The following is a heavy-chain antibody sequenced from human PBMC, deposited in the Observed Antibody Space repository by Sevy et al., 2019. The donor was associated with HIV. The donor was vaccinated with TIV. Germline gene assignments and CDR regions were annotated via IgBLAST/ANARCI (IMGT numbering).Heavy chain of an antibody. CDR2: IYYSGST. D-gene: IGHD4-17*01. V-gene: IGHV4-61*01. Sequence: SETLSLTCTVSGGSVSSGSYYWSWIQQPPGKGVEWIGYIYYSGSTNYNPSLKSRVTISVDTSKNQFSLKLSSVTAADTAVYYCARTFDYGGNSESPYYFDYWGQGTLVTVSS. CDR3: ARTFDYGGNSESPYYFDY. CDR1: GGSVSSGSYY. J-gene: IGHJ4*02.